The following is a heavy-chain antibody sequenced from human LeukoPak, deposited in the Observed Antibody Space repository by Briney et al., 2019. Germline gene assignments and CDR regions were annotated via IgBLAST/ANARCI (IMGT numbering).Heavy chain of an antibody. CDR1: GFTFSNYG. CDR3: AKEKMGENDDYVPPPATPDY. D-gene: IGHD4-17*01. V-gene: IGHV3-33*06. Sequence: PGGSLRLSCTASGFTFSNYGMHWVRQAPGKGLEWVAVIWYDGSNKYYADSVQGRFTISRENSKNTLYLQMNSLRAADTAVYYCAKEKMGENDDYVPPPATPDYWGQGTLVTVSS. J-gene: IGHJ4*02. CDR2: IWYDGSNK.